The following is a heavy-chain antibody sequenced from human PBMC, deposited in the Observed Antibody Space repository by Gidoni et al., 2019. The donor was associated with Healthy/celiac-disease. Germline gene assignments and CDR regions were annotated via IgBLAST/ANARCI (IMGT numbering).Heavy chain of an antibody. CDR3: AKDDWGSGPTNWFDP. V-gene: IGHV3-23*01. Sequence: EVQLLESGGGLVQPGGSLRRSWAASGFTFSSYAMSWVRQAPGKGLGWVSAISGSGGSTYYADSVKGRFTISRDNSKNTLYLQMNSLRAEDTAVYYCAKDDWGSGPTNWFDPWGQGTLVTVSS. J-gene: IGHJ5*02. CDR1: GFTFSSYA. CDR2: ISGSGGST. D-gene: IGHD6-25*01.